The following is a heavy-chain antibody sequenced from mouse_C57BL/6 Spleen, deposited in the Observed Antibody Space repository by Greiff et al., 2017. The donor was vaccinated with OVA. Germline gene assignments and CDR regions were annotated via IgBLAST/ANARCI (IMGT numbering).Heavy chain of an antibody. CDR2: IDPSDSYT. CDR1: GYTFTSYW. J-gene: IGHJ1*03. CDR3: ARGGNDGYYWYFDV. D-gene: IGHD2-3*01. V-gene: IGHV1-69*01. Sequence: VQLQQPGAELVMPGASVKLSCKASGYTFTSYWMHWVKQRPGQGLEWIGEIDPSDSYTNYNQKFKGKSTLTVDKSSSTAYMQLSSLTSEDSAVYYCARGGNDGYYWYFDVWGTGTTVTVSS.